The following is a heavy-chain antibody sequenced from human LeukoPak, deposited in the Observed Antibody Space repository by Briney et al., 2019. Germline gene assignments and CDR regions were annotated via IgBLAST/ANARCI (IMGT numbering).Heavy chain of an antibody. CDR1: GFTFSNYW. J-gene: IGHJ4*02. D-gene: IGHD5-18*01. CDR2: INSDGINT. Sequence: GGSLRLSCAASGFTFSNYWMHWVRRAPGKGLVWVSRINSDGINTSYADSVKGRFTISRDNAKNTLNLQMNSLRAEDTAVYYCARGRGYSYGYIDYWGQGTLVTVSS. CDR3: ARGRGYSYGYIDY. V-gene: IGHV3-74*01.